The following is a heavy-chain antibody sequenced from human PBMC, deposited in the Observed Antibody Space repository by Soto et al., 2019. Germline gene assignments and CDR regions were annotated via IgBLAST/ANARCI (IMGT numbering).Heavy chain of an antibody. J-gene: IGHJ4*02. CDR1: GYTFTSYD. D-gene: IGHD3-3*01. V-gene: IGHV1-8*01. Sequence: QVQLVQSGAEVKKPGASVKVSCKASGYTFTSYDINWVRQATGQGLEWMGWMNPNSGNTGYAQKFQGRVTMSRNTSISTAYMELSSLRSEDAAVYYCARSYYDFWSGYYTETYYFDYWGPGTLVTVSS. CDR2: MNPNSGNT. CDR3: ARSYYDFWSGYYTETYYFDY.